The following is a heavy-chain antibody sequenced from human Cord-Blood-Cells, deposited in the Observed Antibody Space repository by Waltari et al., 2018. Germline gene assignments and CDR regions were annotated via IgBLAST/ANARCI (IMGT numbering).Heavy chain of an antibody. CDR1: GGSFSGYY. V-gene: IGHV4-34*01. D-gene: IGHD2-2*01. Sequence: QVQLQQWGAGLLKPAETLSLTSAVYGGSFSGYYWTWLRQPPGTGLEWIGEINHSGSTNYNPSLKSRVTISVDTSKNQFSLKLSSVTAADTAVYYCARDDIVVVPAATYGMDVWGQGTTVTVSS. J-gene: IGHJ6*02. CDR3: ARDDIVVVPAATYGMDV. CDR2: INHSGST.